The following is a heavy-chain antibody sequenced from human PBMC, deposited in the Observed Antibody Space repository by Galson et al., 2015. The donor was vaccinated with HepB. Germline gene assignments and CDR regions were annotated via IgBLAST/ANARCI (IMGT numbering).Heavy chain of an antibody. CDR2: ISGDGRDT. V-gene: IGHV3-23*01. Sequence: SLRLSCAVSGFIFSSHGMTWVRQAPGKGLEWVSTISGDGRDTNYADSVKGRFTMSRDNSKNILYLQMNSLRAEDTAEYYCARGMTTGVYNWFDPWGQGTLVTVSS. CDR3: ARGMTTGVYNWFDP. D-gene: IGHD4-17*01. J-gene: IGHJ5*02. CDR1: GFIFSSHG.